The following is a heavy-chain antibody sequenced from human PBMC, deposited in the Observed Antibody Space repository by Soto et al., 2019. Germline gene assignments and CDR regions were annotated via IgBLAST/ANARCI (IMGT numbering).Heavy chain of an antibody. V-gene: IGHV4-39*01. CDR3: ARQAQDEGYSSAWYFDY. CDR1: GVTIVSSTYF. CDR2: IFRSGRT. J-gene: IGHJ4*02. D-gene: IGHD6-19*01. Sequence: SETLSLTCTFSGVTIVSSTYFWGWIRQPPGKGLEWIGSIFRSGRTYYNPSLKSRVSISVDTSRDQFSLKLTSVTAADTSVYFCARQAQDEGYSSAWYFDYWGPGTLVTVSS.